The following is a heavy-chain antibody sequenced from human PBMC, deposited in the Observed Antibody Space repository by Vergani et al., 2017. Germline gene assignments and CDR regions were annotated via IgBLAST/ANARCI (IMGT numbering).Heavy chain of an antibody. CDR3: ARSSAGGDGSGGHGAYYGMDV. CDR2: INPNSGGT. J-gene: IGHJ6*02. D-gene: IGHD3-10*01. CDR1: GYTFTGYY. Sequence: QVQLVQSGAEVKKPGASVKVSCKASGYTFTGYYMHWVRQAPGQGLEWMGWINPNSGGTNYAQKFQGWVTMTRDTSISTAYMALSRLRSDDTAVYYCARSSAGGDGSGGHGAYYGMDVWGQGTTVTVSS. V-gene: IGHV1-2*04.